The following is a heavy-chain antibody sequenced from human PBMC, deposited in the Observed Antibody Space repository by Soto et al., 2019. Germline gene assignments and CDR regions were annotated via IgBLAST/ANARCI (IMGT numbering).Heavy chain of an antibody. D-gene: IGHD5-12*01. J-gene: IGHJ4*02. CDR1: GFTFSNAW. Sequence: GESLKISCAASGFTFSNAWMSWVRQAPGKGLEWVGRIKSKTDGGTTDYAAPVKGRFTISRDDSKNTLYLQMNSLKTEDTAVYYCTANSGYDFIDDVDYWGQGTLVTVSS. CDR2: IKSKTDGGTT. CDR3: TANSGYDFIDDVDY. V-gene: IGHV3-15*01.